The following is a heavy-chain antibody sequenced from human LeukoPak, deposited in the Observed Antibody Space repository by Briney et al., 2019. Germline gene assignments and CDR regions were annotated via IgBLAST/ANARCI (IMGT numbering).Heavy chain of an antibody. CDR1: GFTFSSYG. CDR3: AKVGSGYYPPYYYYYMDV. CDR2: ISYDGSNK. V-gene: IGHV3-30*18. J-gene: IGHJ6*03. D-gene: IGHD3-3*01. Sequence: GGSLRLSCAASGFTFSSYGMHWVRQAPGKGLEWVAVISYDGSNKYYADSVKGRFTISRDNSKNTLYLQMNSLRAEDTAVYYCAKVGSGYYPPYYYYYMDVWGKGTTVTVSS.